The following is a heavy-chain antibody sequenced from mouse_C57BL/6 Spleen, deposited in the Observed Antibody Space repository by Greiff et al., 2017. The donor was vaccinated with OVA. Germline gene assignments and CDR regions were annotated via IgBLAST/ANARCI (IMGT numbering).Heavy chain of an antibody. D-gene: IGHD1-1*01. J-gene: IGHJ2*01. CDR1: GFTFSDYG. V-gene: IGHV5-17*01. CDR2: ISSGSSTI. Sequence: EVKLMESGGGLVKPGGSLKLSCAASGFTFSDYGMHWVRPAPEKGLEWVAYISSGSSTIYYADTVKGRFTISRDNAKNTLFLQMTSLSSEDTAMYDGARRAAASSRGYFDYWGQGTALAVSA. CDR3: ARRAAASSRGYFDY.